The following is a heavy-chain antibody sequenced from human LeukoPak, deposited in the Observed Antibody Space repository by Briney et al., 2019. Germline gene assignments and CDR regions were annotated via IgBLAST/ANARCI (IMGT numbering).Heavy chain of an antibody. D-gene: IGHD2-2*02. CDR1: VHTFSVYY. CDR2: INPNSGGA. V-gene: IGHV1-2*02. CDR3: AREDCSSTTCYKYFDC. J-gene: IGHJ4*02. Sequence: ASVKVSCKASVHTFSVYYMHWVRQAPGQGLEWMGCINPNSGGAGYAQNFQGRVTMTRDTSISTAYMELSRLTSDDTAVYYCAREDCSSTTCYKYFDCWGQGTLVTVSS.